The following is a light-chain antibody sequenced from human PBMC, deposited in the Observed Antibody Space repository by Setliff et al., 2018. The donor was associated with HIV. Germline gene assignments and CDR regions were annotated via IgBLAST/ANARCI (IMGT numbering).Light chain of an antibody. J-gene: IGLJ3*02. CDR1: SSDVGGYNY. V-gene: IGLV2-14*01. CDR2: EVN. CDR3: CSYAATATGTWV. Sequence: QSALTQSASVSGSPGQSITISCTGSSSDVGGYNYVSWFQQYPGKAPKLMIYEVNNRPSGVSDRFSGSKSGNTASLTISGLQAEDEADYYCCSYAATATGTWVFGGGTKVTVL.